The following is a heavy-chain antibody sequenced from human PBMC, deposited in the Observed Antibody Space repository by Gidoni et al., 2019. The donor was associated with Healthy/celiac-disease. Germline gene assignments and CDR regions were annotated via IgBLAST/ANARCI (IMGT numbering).Heavy chain of an antibody. V-gene: IGHV4-39*01. CDR1: ACSNSSSSYY. Sequence: QLQLKESGPGLVKPSETLSLTCTVSACSNSSSSYYWGWIRQPPGKGLEWFGSIYYSGRTYYIPSLKSRVTISVDTSKNQFSLKLSSVTAADTAVYYRARHPTLSGSLDYWGQGTLVTVSS. J-gene: IGHJ4*02. D-gene: IGHD1-26*01. CDR2: IYYSGRT. CDR3: ARHPTLSGSLDY.